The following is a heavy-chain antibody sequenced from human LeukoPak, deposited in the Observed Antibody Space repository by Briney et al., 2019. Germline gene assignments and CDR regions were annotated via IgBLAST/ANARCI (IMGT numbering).Heavy chain of an antibody. D-gene: IGHD5-18*01. CDR1: GYTFTGYY. CDR3: ARDGYSYTPDDAFDI. J-gene: IGHJ3*02. Sequence: ASVKVSCKASGYTFTGYYMHWVRQAPGQGLEWMGWINPNSGGTNYAQKFQGRVTMTRDTPISTAYVELSRLRSDDTAVYYCARDGYSYTPDDAFDIWGQGTMVTVSS. V-gene: IGHV1-2*02. CDR2: INPNSGGT.